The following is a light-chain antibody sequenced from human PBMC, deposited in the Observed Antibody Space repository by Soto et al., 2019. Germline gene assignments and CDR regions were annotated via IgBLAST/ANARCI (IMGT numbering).Light chain of an antibody. Sequence: IQMTQSPSSLSASVGDTVTITCRASQGIGSWLAWYQQKQGKAPKLLIHTASSLQSGVPSRFSGSVFGTDVTITISSLQKEDVATYYCQQVNSYPLTFGQGTKVDIK. V-gene: IGKV1-12*01. CDR3: QQVNSYPLT. CDR2: TAS. CDR1: QGIGSW. J-gene: IGKJ1*01.